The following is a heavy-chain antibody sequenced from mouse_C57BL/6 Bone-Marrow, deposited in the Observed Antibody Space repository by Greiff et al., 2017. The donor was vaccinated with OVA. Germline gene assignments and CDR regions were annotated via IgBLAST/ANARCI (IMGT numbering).Heavy chain of an antibody. CDR2: ISSGSSTI. D-gene: IGHD4-1*01. Sequence: EVKLVESGGGLVKPGGSLKLSCAASGFTFSDYGMHWVRQAPEKGLEWVAYISSGSSTIYYADTVKGRFTISRDNAKNTLFLQMTSLRSEDPAMYYCARRTGTGDYYAMDYWGQGTSVTVSS. V-gene: IGHV5-17*01. CDR3: ARRTGTGDYYAMDY. CDR1: GFTFSDYG. J-gene: IGHJ4*01.